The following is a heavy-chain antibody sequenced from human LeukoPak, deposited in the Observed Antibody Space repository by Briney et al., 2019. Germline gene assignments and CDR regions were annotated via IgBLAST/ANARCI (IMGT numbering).Heavy chain of an antibody. CDR2: ISGSGGST. V-gene: IGHV3-23*01. Sequence: GGSLRLSCAASGFTFSSYAMSWVRQAPGKGLEWVSAISGSGGSTYYADSVKGRFTISRDNSKNTLYLQMNRLRAEDTAVYYCAKDPFGNMLPSFLQYWGQGTLVTVSS. CDR3: AKDPFGNMLPSFLQY. D-gene: IGHD3-16*01. CDR1: GFTFSSYA. J-gene: IGHJ4*02.